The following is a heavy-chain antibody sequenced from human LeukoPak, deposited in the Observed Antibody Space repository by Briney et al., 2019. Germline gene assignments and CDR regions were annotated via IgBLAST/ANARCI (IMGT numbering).Heavy chain of an antibody. CDR2: IKQDGSEK. J-gene: IGHJ4*02. V-gene: IGHV3-7*01. D-gene: IGHD6-13*01. Sequence: HPGGSLRRSGAASGFTCSSYWMSWVRQAPGKGLEWVANIKQDGSEKYYVDSVKGRFTISRDNAKNSLYLQMNSLRAEDTAVYYCARDLDSSSWYYFDYWGQGTLVTVSS. CDR1: GFTCSSYW. CDR3: ARDLDSSSWYYFDY.